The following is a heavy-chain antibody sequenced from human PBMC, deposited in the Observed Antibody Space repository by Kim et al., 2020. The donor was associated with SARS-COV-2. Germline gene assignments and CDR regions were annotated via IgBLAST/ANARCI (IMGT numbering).Heavy chain of an antibody. CDR2: VYYSGTT. Sequence: SETLSLTCTASGGSVNSRSYFWSWVRQHPGQGLEWIGYVYYSGTTYYNPSLKSRLNIAIDTSKNQFSLNLSSVTAADTAVYYCARDVGYDSNTQNYFGLDVWGQGTTVTVSS. D-gene: IGHD3-22*01. V-gene: IGHV4-31*03. J-gene: IGHJ6*02. CDR1: GGSVNSRSYF. CDR3: ARDVGYDSNTQNYFGLDV.